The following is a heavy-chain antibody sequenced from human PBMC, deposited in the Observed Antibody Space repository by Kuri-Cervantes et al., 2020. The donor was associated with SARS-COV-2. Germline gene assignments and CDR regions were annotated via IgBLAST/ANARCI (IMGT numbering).Heavy chain of an antibody. CDR3: VTTVTMTPSYYFDY. J-gene: IGHJ4*02. V-gene: IGHV4-39*07. CDR2: IYYSGST. Sequence: SETLSLTCTVSGGSISSSSYYWGWIRQPPGKGLEWIGSIYYSGSTYYNPSLKSRVTISVDTSKNQFSLKLSSVTAADTAVYYCVTTVTMTPSYYFDYWGQGTLVTVSS. CDR1: GGSISSSSYY. D-gene: IGHD4-17*01.